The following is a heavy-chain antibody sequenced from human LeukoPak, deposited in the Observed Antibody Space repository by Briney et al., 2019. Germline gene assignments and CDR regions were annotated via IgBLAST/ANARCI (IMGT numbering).Heavy chain of an antibody. J-gene: IGHJ4*02. V-gene: IGHV4-4*02. D-gene: IGHD3-3*01. CDR3: AREGGFYRPLDY. Sequence: PSGTLSLTCGVSGGSVINTNWWTWARQPPGKGLEWIGEVHLDGRTNYNPSLESRLTMSVDVSENQVSLKLTSVTAADTAVYYCAREGGFYRPLDYSGQGTLVTVSS. CDR2: VHLDGRT. CDR1: GGSVINTNW.